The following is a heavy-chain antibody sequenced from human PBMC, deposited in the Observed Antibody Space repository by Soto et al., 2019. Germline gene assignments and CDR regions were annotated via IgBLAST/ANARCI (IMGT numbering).Heavy chain of an antibody. J-gene: IGHJ4*02. CDR3: DRGNYSNPFDY. CDR2: IYYSGST. CDR1: GCSISSGDYY. D-gene: IGHD4-4*01. V-gene: IGHV4-30-4*01. Sequence: SETLSLTCTVSGCSISSGDYYWSWIRQPPGKGLEWIGHIYYSGSTYYNPSLKSRVTISVHTSKNQFSLKLSAVTAADTAVYYCDRGNYSNPFDYWGQGTMVTVSS.